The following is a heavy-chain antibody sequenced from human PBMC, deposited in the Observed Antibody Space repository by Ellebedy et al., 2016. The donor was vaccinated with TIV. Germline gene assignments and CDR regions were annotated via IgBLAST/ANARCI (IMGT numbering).Heavy chain of an antibody. D-gene: IGHD1-26*01. CDR2: ITPDGDYAST. Sequence: ASVKVSXXASGYTFTNYYVHWVRQAPGQGLEWMGIITPDGDYASTTFAQKFQGRVTMTRDTSTGTVYMELSSLRSDDTAVYFCGSGMPHPWFYIDVWGTGTTVTVSP. CDR3: GSGMPHPWFYIDV. J-gene: IGHJ6*04. CDR1: GYTFTNYY. V-gene: IGHV1-46*01.